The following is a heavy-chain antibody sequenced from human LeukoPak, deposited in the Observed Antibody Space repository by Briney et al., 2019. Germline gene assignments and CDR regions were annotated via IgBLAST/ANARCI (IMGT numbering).Heavy chain of an antibody. CDR2: INTNTGNP. Sequence: ASVKVSCTASGYTFTSYAMNWVRQAPGQGLEWMGWINTNTGNPTYAQGFTGRFVFSLDTSVSTAYLQISSLKAEDTAVYYCARLGASSSVAYYYGMDVWGQGTTVTVSS. J-gene: IGHJ6*02. D-gene: IGHD6-6*01. CDR3: ARLGASSSVAYYYGMDV. V-gene: IGHV7-4-1*02. CDR1: GYTFTSYA.